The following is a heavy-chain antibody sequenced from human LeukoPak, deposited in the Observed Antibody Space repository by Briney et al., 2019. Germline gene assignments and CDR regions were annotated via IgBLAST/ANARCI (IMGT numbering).Heavy chain of an antibody. V-gene: IGHV3-66*01. CDR3: AKDLSVVAATKGPDY. J-gene: IGHJ4*02. D-gene: IGHD2-15*01. Sequence: PGGSLRLSCAASGFTVSSNYMSWVRQAPGKGLEWVSVIYSGGSTYYADFVKGRFTISRDNSKNTLYLQMNSLRAEDTAVYYCAKDLSVVAATKGPDYWGQGTLVTVSS. CDR2: IYSGGST. CDR1: GFTVSSNY.